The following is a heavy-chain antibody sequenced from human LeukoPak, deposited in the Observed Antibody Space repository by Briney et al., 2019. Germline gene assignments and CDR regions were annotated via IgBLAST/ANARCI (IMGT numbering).Heavy chain of an antibody. Sequence: ASVKVSCTASGYTFTGYYMHWVRQAPGQGLEWMGWINPNSGGTNYAQKFQGRVTMTRDTSISTAYMEPSRLRSDDTAVYYCARGVDYGGNEGLYYWGQGTLVTVSS. D-gene: IGHD4-23*01. CDR3: ARGVDYGGNEGLYY. J-gene: IGHJ4*02. CDR1: GYTFTGYY. V-gene: IGHV1-2*02. CDR2: INPNSGGT.